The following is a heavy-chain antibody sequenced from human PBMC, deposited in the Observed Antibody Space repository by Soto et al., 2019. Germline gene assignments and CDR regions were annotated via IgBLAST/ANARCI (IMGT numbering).Heavy chain of an antibody. D-gene: IGHD2-15*01. CDR2: IIPILGIA. CDR3: ARGPNCSGGSCYPRVGFDY. Sequence: GASVKVSCKASGGTFSSYTISWVRQAPGQGLEWMGRIIPILGIANYAQKFQGRVTITADKSTSTAYMELSSLRSEDTAVYYCARGPNCSGGSCYPRVGFDYWGQGTLVTVSS. CDR1: GGTFSSYT. J-gene: IGHJ4*02. V-gene: IGHV1-69*02.